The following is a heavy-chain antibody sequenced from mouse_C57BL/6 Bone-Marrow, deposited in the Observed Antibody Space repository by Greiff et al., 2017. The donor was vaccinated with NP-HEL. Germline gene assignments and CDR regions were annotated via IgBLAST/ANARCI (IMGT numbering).Heavy chain of an antibody. CDR2: INYDGSST. CDR3: ARRLVYYDYDGYFDY. J-gene: IGHJ2*01. V-gene: IGHV5-16*01. D-gene: IGHD2-4*01. Sequence: EVNVVESEGGLVQPGSSMKLSCTASGFTFSDYYMAWVRQVPEKGLEWVANINYDGSSTYYLDSLKSRFIISRDNAKNILYLQMSSLKSEDTATYYCARRLVYYDYDGYFDYWGQGTTLTVSS. CDR1: GFTFSDYY.